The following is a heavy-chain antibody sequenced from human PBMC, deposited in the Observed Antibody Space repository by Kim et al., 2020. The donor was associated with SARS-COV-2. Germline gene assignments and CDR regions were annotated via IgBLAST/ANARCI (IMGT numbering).Heavy chain of an antibody. CDR1: GFTFSKYW. J-gene: IGHJ6*02. CDR3: ARGSFKDGMDV. V-gene: IGHV3-74*01. Sequence: GGSLRRSCAASGFTFSKYWMNWVRRGPGKGLVWVSRVKGDGTDINYADSVKGRFTISRDNAKSTVYLQMNSLRGEDTAVYYCARGSFKDGMDVWGQGTTVTVSS. CDR2: VKGDGTDI.